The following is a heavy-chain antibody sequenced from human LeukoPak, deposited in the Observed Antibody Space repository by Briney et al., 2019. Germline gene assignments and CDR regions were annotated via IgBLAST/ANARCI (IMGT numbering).Heavy chain of an antibody. Sequence: GGSLRLSCAASGFTISTYWMSWVRQAPEKGLEWVANIKQDGSEKFYSDSAKGRFTISRDNAKNSLYLQMHSLRADDRAVYYCAREAQGGATALDLWGQGTLVTVSP. CDR2: IKQDGSEK. D-gene: IGHD1-26*01. CDR1: GFTISTYW. CDR3: AREAQGGATALDL. V-gene: IGHV3-7*04. J-gene: IGHJ5*02.